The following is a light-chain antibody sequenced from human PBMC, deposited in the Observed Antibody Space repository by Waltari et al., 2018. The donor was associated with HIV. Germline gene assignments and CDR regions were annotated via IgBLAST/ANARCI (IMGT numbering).Light chain of an antibody. Sequence: SALKHPASGSGAHGQAINIACTGTSRDVGGHKYFSGYQQHLGKAPKLMINDVSNRPSGVSNRLSGSQSGNTASLTISGLQAEDEADYYCSSYTSSSTLGVFGGGTKLTVL. CDR2: DVS. V-gene: IGLV2-14*03. CDR3: SSYTSSSTLGV. CDR1: SRDVGGHKY. J-gene: IGLJ2*01.